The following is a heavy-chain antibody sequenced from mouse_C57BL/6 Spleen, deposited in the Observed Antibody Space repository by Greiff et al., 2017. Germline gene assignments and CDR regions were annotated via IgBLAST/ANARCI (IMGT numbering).Heavy chain of an antibody. CDR2: INPNNGGT. Sequence: EVMLVESGPELVKPGASVKIPCKASGYTFTDYNMDWVKQSHGKSLEWIGDINPNNGGTIYNQKFKGKATLTVDKSSSTAYMELRSLTSEDTAVYYCARYYFDYWGQGTTLTVSS. CDR1: GYTFTDYN. CDR3: ARYYFDY. V-gene: IGHV1-18*01. J-gene: IGHJ2*01.